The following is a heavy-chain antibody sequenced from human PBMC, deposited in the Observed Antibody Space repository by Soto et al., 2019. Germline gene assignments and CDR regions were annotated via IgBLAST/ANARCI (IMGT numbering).Heavy chain of an antibody. V-gene: IGHV4-39*01. CDR1: GGSISSSSYY. CDR3: ARLWTTVANDY. J-gene: IGHJ4*02. CDR2: IFYSGST. D-gene: IGHD4-17*01. Sequence: SETLSLTCTVSGGSISSSSYYWGWIRQPPGKGLECIGSIFYSGSTYYNPSLKSRVTISVDTSKNQFSLKLSSVTAADTAVYYFARLWTTVANDYWGQGTLVTVSS.